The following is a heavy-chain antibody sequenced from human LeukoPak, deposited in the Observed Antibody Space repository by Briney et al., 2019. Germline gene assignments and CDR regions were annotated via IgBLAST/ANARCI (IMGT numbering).Heavy chain of an antibody. V-gene: IGHV3-23*01. CDR1: GFTFSSYA. CDR2: FASGASP. D-gene: IGHD2-15*01. Sequence: GGSLRLSCAASGFTFSSYALSWVRQVPGKGLEWVSAFASGASPYYADSVKGRFTSSRDNSKNTLYLQMNSLRGEDTAIYYCARQRGYCSDGTCYFDYWGQGTLVTISS. CDR3: ARQRGYCSDGTCYFDY. J-gene: IGHJ4*02.